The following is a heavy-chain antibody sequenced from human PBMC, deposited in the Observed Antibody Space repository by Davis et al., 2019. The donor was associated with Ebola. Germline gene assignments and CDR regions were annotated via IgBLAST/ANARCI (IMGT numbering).Heavy chain of an antibody. D-gene: IGHD4-11*01. CDR2: VRSHGSDD. V-gene: IGHV3-30*02. J-gene: IGHJ4*02. CDR1: GFTFNIFD. Sequence: GGSLRLSCAASGFTFNIFDMHWVRQAPGRGVEWVAFVRSHGSDDHYADSVKGRFTISRDNSKNTLYLQMNSLRPEDTAVYYCARDSDDYSFDYWGQGTLVTVSS. CDR3: ARDSDDYSFDY.